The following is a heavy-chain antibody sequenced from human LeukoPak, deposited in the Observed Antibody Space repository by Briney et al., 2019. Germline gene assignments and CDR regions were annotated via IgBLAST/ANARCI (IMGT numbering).Heavy chain of an antibody. CDR2: IYPGDSDT. CDR1: GYSFTSYW. CDR3: ARRSRGGPYYYDSSGYPY. J-gene: IGHJ4*02. D-gene: IGHD3-22*01. Sequence: PGESLKISCKGSGYSFTSYWIGWVRQMPGKGLEWMGIIYPGDSDTRYSPSFQGQVTISADKSISTAYLQWSSLKASDTAMYYCARRSRGGPYYYDSSGYPYWGQGTLVTVSS. V-gene: IGHV5-51*01.